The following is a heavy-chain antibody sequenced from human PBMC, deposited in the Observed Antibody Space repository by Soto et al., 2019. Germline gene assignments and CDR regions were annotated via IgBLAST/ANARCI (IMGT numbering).Heavy chain of an antibody. D-gene: IGHD3-10*01. CDR1: GGSFSGYY. CDR2: INHSGST. CDR3: ARGLWFGELFPAY. V-gene: IGHV4-34*01. J-gene: IGHJ4*02. Sequence: SETLSLTCAVYGGSFSGYYWSWIRQPPGKGLEWIGEINHSGSTNYNPSLKSRVTISVDTSKNQFSLKLSSVTAADTAVYYCARGLWFGELFPAYWGQGTLVTVSS.